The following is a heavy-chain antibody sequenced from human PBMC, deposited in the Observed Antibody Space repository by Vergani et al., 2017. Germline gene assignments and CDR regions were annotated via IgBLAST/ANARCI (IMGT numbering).Heavy chain of an antibody. Sequence: EVQLVESGGGLVQPGRSLRLSCAASGFTFDDYAMHWVRQAPGKGLEWVSGISWNSGSIGYADSVKGRFTISRDNAKNSLYLQMNSLRAEDTALYYCARGGSYYGYWGQGTLVTVSS. CDR3: ARGGSYYGY. V-gene: IGHV3-9*01. CDR2: ISWNSGSI. D-gene: IGHD1-26*01. J-gene: IGHJ4*02. CDR1: GFTFDDYA.